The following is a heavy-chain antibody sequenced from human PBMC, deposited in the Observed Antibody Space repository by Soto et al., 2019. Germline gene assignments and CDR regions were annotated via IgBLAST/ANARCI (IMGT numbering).Heavy chain of an antibody. CDR1: GYTFTSYA. CDR2: INAGNGNT. CDR3: ARDHSRGWYQPD. J-gene: IGHJ4*02. D-gene: IGHD6-19*01. Sequence: QVQLVQSGAEEKKPGASVKVSCKASGYTFTSYAMHWVRQAPGQRLEWMGWINAGNGNTKYSQKFQGRVTITRDTSASTAYMELSSLRSEDTAVYYCARDHSRGWYQPDWGQGTLVTVSS. V-gene: IGHV1-3*05.